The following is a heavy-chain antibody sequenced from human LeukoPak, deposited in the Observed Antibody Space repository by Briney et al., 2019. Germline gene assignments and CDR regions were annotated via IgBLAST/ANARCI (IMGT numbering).Heavy chain of an antibody. V-gene: IGHV3-66*01. CDR2: LYSGGST. Sequence: GGSLRLSCAASGFTVSGNYMSWVRQAPGKGLEWVSLLYSGGSTYYADSVKGRFSISRDNSKNTLYLQMNSLRAEDTAVYYCANRDKGYYYGMDVWGQGTTVTVSS. D-gene: IGHD5-24*01. J-gene: IGHJ6*02. CDR1: GFTVSGNY. CDR3: ANRDKGYYYGMDV.